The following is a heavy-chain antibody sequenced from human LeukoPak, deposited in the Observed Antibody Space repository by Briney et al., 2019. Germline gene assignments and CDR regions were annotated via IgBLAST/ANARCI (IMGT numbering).Heavy chain of an antibody. CDR3: XXXXXYXDDGGRDAFDV. J-gene: IGHJ3*01. CDR2: ISSATNNV. D-gene: IGHD2-15*01. CDR1: GFTFRDYV. Sequence: PGGSLRPSCAASGFTFRDYVMNWVRQAPGKGLEWVSSISSATNNVYYADSVRGRFTISRDNARKSLYLQMNSLRVDDTAVYFCXXXXXYXDDGGRDAFDVWGQGTLVTVSS. V-gene: IGHV3-21*01.